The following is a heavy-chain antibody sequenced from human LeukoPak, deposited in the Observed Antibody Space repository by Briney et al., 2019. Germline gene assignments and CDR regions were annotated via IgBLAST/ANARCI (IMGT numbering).Heavy chain of an antibody. V-gene: IGHV3-7*01. J-gene: IGHJ4*02. CDR2: IKQDGSEK. CDR3: ARDTRGTYCTSTSCYNIGQ. D-gene: IGHD2-2*02. Sequence: GGSLRLSCAASGFTFNSYWMSWVRQAPGKGLEWVANIKQDGSEKYYVDSVKGRFTISRDNAKNSLYLQMNSLRAEDTAVYYCARDTRGTYCTSTSCYNIGQWGQGTLVTVSS. CDR1: GFTFNSYW.